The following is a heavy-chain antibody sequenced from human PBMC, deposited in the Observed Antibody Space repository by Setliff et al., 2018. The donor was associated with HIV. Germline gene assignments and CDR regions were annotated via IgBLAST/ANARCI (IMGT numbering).Heavy chain of an antibody. CDR1: GGSISSGSYY. V-gene: IGHV4-61*09. D-gene: IGHD3-22*01. CDR2: IYTSGST. Sequence: SETLSLTCSVSGGSISSGSYYWSWIRQPAGKGLEWIGHIYTSGSTNYNPSLKSRVTMSVDTSKNQFSLKLSSVTAADTAVYYCARFAYYSDSGGYYYHWGQGALVTVS. CDR3: ARFAYYSDSGGYYYH. J-gene: IGHJ4*02.